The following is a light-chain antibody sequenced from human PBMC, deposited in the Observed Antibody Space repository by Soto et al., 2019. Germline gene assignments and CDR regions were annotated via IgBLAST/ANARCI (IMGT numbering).Light chain of an antibody. CDR2: KTS. V-gene: IGKV1-5*03. J-gene: IGKJ1*01. CDR3: QQYQSYSGT. Sequence: DIQMTQSPSTLSASVGDRVTITCRASQSISSWLAWYQQKPGKAPKLLIYKTSNLESGVPSRFSGSGSGTEFSLTISSLQPDDFATYYCQQYQSYSGTFGQGTKVDIK. CDR1: QSISSW.